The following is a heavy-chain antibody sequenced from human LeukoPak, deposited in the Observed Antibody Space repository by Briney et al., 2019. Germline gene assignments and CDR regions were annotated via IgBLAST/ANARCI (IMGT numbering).Heavy chain of an antibody. CDR1: GFTFSSYA. CDR3: AKGLSSGSYLYFDY. Sequence: GGSLRLSCAASGFTFSSYAMSWVRQAPGKGLEWVSAISGSGGSTYYTDSVKGRFTISRDNSKNTLYLQMNSLRAEDTAVYHCAKGLSSGSYLYFDYWGQGTLVTVSS. CDR2: ISGSGGST. D-gene: IGHD1-26*01. V-gene: IGHV3-23*01. J-gene: IGHJ4*02.